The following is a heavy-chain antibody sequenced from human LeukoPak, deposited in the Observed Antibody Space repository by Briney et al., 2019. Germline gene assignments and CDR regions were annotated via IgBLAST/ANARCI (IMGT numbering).Heavy chain of an antibody. CDR1: GGSISSYY. V-gene: IGHV4-59*01. D-gene: IGHD3-22*01. CDR3: ARDPDSSGH. Sequence: SETLSLTCTVSGGSISSYYWSWIRQPPGKGLEWIGYIYYSGSTNYNPSLKSQVTISVDTSKNQFSLKLSSVTAADTAVYYCARDPDSSGHWGQGTLVTVSS. CDR2: IYYSGST. J-gene: IGHJ4*02.